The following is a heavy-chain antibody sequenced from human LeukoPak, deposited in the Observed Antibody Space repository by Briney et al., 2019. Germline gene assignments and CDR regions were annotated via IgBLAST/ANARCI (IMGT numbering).Heavy chain of an antibody. V-gene: IGHV4-34*01. Sequence: SETLSLTCAVYGGSFSGYYWSWIRQPPWKGLEWIGEINHSGSTNYNPSLKSRVTISVDTSKNQFSLKLSSVTAADTAVYYCARGRVAAAITSSGWYRYWGQGTLVTVSS. CDR3: ARGRVAAAITSSGWYRY. CDR1: GGSFSGYY. J-gene: IGHJ4*02. CDR2: INHSGST. D-gene: IGHD6-19*01.